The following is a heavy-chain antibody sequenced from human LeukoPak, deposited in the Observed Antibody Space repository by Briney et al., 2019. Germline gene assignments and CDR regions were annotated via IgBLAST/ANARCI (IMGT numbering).Heavy chain of an antibody. J-gene: IGHJ4*02. Sequence: PGGSLRLSCAASGFTFSGYWMHWVRQAPGKGLEWVANMNQDGSEKYYVDSLKGRFTISRDNAKNSLYLQMNSLRAEDTAVYYCARDPPGLEVAGYDYWGQGTLVTVSS. D-gene: IGHD6-19*01. V-gene: IGHV3-7*01. CDR3: ARDPPGLEVAGYDY. CDR2: MNQDGSEK. CDR1: GFTFSGYW.